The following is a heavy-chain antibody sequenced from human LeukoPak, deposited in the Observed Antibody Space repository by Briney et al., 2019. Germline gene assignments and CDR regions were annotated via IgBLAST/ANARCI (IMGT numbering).Heavy chain of an antibody. D-gene: IGHD2-21*01. Sequence: ASVKVSCKAAGYTFTGYYMHWGRQSPGQGLEWMGWINPNSGGTNYEQKFQGRVTMTRDTSISTAYMELSRMRSDDTAVYYCAGDPAAGGDDYWGQGTLVTVSS. V-gene: IGHV1-2*02. CDR1: GYTFTGYY. CDR2: INPNSGGT. J-gene: IGHJ4*02. CDR3: AGDPAAGGDDY.